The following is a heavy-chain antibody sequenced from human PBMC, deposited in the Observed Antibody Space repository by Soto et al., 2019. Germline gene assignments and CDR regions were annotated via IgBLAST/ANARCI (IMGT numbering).Heavy chain of an antibody. CDR2: IWYDGSNK. D-gene: IGHD6-13*01. Sequence: PGGSLRLSCTASGFTFSSYGMHWVRQAPGKGLEWVAVIWYDGSNKYYADSVKGRFTISRDNSKNTLYLQMNSLRAEDTAVYYCARDDIAAADYYGMDVWGQGTTVTVSS. J-gene: IGHJ6*02. CDR1: GFTFSSYG. CDR3: ARDDIAAADYYGMDV. V-gene: IGHV3-33*01.